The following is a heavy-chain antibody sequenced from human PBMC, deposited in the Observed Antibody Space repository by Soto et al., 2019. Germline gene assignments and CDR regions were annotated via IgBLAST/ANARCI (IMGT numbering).Heavy chain of an antibody. CDR2: ISGSGAST. CDR3: AKDRDVDTPMVMDH. J-gene: IGHJ4*02. V-gene: IGHV3-23*01. Sequence: GGSLRLSCAASGFTFISYAMSWVRQAPGKGLEWVSAISGSGASTYYADSVKGRFTISRDNSKNTLFLQMNSLRAEDTALYYCAKDRDVDTPMVMDHWGLGTLVTVSS. CDR1: GFTFISYA. D-gene: IGHD5-18*01.